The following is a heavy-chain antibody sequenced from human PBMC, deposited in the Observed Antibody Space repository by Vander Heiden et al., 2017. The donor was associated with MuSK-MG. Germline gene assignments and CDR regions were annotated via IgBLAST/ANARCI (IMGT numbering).Heavy chain of an antibody. Sequence: QVQLVESGGGVVQRGRSLRLTCAASGFPFSGYGLHWVRQAPVKGLDWAAVIWYDGSNKYYADSVKGRFTISRDNSKNTLYLQMNSLRAEDTAVYYCARDSFGEEIDVWGQGTTVTVSS. CDR3: ARDSFGEEIDV. CDR2: IWYDGSNK. D-gene: IGHD3-10*01. V-gene: IGHV3-33*08. CDR1: GFPFSGYG. J-gene: IGHJ6*02.